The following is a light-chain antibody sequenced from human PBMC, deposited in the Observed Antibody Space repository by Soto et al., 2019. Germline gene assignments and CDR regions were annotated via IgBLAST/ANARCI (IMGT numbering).Light chain of an antibody. Sequence: DIQMTQSPATPSASVGDRVTITCRASQTISSWLAWYQQKPGKAPKLLIYAASTLQSGVPSRFSGSGSGTEFTLTITSLQPEDFATYYCQQLNSFPITFGQGTRLEIK. CDR2: AAS. J-gene: IGKJ5*01. CDR3: QQLNSFPIT. V-gene: IGKV1-9*01. CDR1: QTISSW.